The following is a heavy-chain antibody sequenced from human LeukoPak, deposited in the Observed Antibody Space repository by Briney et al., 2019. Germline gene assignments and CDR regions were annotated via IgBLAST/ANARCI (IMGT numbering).Heavy chain of an antibody. J-gene: IGHJ6*03. CDR3: ARGMRIGPVLMVHGSMEA. CDR2: INTDTGNP. Sequence: RGSVKVSCKASGFTFTKYGVYWVRQAPGQGREWRGWINTDTGNPTYAQAFTGRFAFSWDTSVSTPYLQISSLMSEDTAVYYCARGMRIGPVLMVHGSMEAWGKGAPVTASS. CDR1: GFTFTKYG. D-gene: IGHD2-8*01. V-gene: IGHV7-4-1*02.